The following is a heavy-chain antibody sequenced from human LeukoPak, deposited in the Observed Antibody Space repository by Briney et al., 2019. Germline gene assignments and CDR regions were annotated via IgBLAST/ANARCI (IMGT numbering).Heavy chain of an antibody. V-gene: IGHV1-46*02. D-gene: IGHD3-3*01. CDR3: ARASYYDFWSGYLFDY. J-gene: IGHJ4*02. CDR2: INPSGGST. CDR1: GYTFNNHY. Sequence: ASVKVSCKASGYTFNNHYMYWVRQAPGQGLEWMGVINPSGGSTSYAQKFQGRVTMTRDTSTRTVYMEVNSLRSEDTAVYYCARASYYDFWSGYLFDYWGQGTLVTVSS.